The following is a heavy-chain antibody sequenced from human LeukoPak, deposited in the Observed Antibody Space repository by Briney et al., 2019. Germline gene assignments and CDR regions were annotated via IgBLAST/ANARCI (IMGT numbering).Heavy chain of an antibody. CDR2: ISTSDTTT. CDR1: GFTFSDYY. D-gene: IGHD4-17*01. Sequence: GGSLRLSCAASGFTFSDYYMNWIRQAPGKGLEWVSSISTSDTTTYYADSVKGRFTISRDNAKNSLYLQMNSLRAEDTAVYYCARGDYGDYSRWGQGTLVTVSS. V-gene: IGHV3-11*04. CDR3: ARGDYGDYSR. J-gene: IGHJ4*02.